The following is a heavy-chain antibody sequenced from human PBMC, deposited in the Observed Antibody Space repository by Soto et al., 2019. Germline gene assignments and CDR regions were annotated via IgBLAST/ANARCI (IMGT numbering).Heavy chain of an antibody. J-gene: IGHJ6*02. Sequence: GESLKISCKGSGYSFTSYWIGWVRQMPGKGLEWMGNIYPGDSDTRYSPFFQGLVTFSADKSISTAYLQWSSLKASDTAMYYCARHQVVYYDSSGYVKRDYYYYGMDVWGQGTTVTVSS. CDR1: GYSFTSYW. CDR3: ARHQVVYYDSSGYVKRDYYYYGMDV. D-gene: IGHD3-22*01. V-gene: IGHV5-51*01. CDR2: IYPGDSDT.